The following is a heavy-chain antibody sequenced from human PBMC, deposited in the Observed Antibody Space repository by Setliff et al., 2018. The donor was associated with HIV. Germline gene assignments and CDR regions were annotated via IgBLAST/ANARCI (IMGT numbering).Heavy chain of an antibody. J-gene: IGHJ6*03. CDR2: IYFSGST. CDR3: ATPVTSRGYYYMDV. D-gene: IGHD4-17*01. V-gene: IGHV4-61*10. CDR1: GDSVTSDSYY. Sequence: ASETLSLTCTVSGDSVTSDSYYWSWIRQPAGKTLEWIGRIYFSGSTNYNPSLKSRVTISIDTSKNQLSLKLSSVTAADTAVYYCATPVTSRGYYYMDVWGKGTTVT.